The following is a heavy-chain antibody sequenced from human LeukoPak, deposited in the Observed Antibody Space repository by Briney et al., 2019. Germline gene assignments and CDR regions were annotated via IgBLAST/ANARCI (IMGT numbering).Heavy chain of an antibody. J-gene: IGHJ4*02. CDR2: IIPIFGTA. Sequence: SVKVSCKASGGTFSSYAISWVRQAPGQGLEWMGGIIPIFGTANYAQKFQGRVTITADESASTAYMELSSLRSEDTALYFCVFDRWDLGLDYWGQGTLVTVSS. D-gene: IGHD3-9*01. CDR1: GGTFSSYA. CDR3: VFDRWDLGLDY. V-gene: IGHV1-69*13.